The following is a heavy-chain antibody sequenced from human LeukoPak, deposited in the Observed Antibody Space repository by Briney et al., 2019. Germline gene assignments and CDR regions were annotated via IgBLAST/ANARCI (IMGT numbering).Heavy chain of an antibody. CDR1: GGSLSSSSYY. V-gene: IGHV4-39*01. J-gene: IGHJ4*02. CDR2: IYYSGST. CDR3: ARQEDALDY. Sequence: SETLSLTCTVSGGSLSSSSYYWGWIRQPPGTGLEWIGSIYYSGSTYYNPSLKSRVTISVDTSKNQFSLKLSSVTAADTAVYYCARQEDALDYWGQGTLVTVSS.